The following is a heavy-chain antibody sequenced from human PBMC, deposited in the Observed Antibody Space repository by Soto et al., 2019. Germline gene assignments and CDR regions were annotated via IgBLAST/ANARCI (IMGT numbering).Heavy chain of an antibody. CDR1: GLTVSRTQ. Sequence: GGSLRLSCAVSGLTVSRTQMSWVRQAPGKGLQWVSVIYSAGSTYYANAVKGRFTISRDISENKIFLELNGLTVDDTAVYYCARAREKEYSSSIFFDYWGRGTVVTVSS. J-gene: IGHJ4*01. CDR2: IYSAGST. D-gene: IGHD6-6*01. V-gene: IGHV3-53*01. CDR3: ARAREKEYSSSIFFDY.